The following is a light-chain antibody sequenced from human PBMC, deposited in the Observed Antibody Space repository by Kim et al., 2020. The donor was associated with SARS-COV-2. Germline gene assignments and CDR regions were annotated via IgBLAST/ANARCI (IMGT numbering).Light chain of an antibody. CDR2: ASS. Sequence: SVGDRVTIACRASQGISSYLAWYQQKPGKAPKLLIYASSTLQNGVPSRFSGSGSGTEFTLTISDLQPEDFATYYCQELDSYPRVTFGLGTRLEIK. CDR3: QELDSYPRVT. CDR1: QGISSY. V-gene: IGKV1-9*01. J-gene: IGKJ5*01.